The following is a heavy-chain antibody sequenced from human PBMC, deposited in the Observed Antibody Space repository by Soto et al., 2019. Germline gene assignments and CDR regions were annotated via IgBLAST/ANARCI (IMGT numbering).Heavy chain of an antibody. CDR3: ARAYCGGDCYSDTSFDY. V-gene: IGHV4-31*03. J-gene: IGHJ4*02. Sequence: QVQLQESGPGLVKPSQTLSLTCTVSGGSISSGGYYWSWIRQHPGKGLEWIGYIYYSGSTYYNPSRKSRVTISGDTSKNQFSLKLSSVTAADTAVYYCARAYCGGDCYSDTSFDYWGQGTLVTVSS. CDR1: GGSISSGGYY. D-gene: IGHD2-21*02. CDR2: IYYSGST.